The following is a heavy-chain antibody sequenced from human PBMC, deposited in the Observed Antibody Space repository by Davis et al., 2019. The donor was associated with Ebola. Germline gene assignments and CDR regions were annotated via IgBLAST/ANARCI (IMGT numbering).Heavy chain of an antibody. CDR3: ARASFGYNSGWYADY. CDR2: VHGGNGNT. Sequence: ASVKVSCKASGFILTNYAIHWVRQAPGQRLEWLGWVHGGNGNTKYSQSFQGRVTITTDTSASTVYLDLTSLRYDDTAVFYCARASFGYNSGWYADYWGPGSLVTVSS. J-gene: IGHJ4*02. D-gene: IGHD6-19*01. V-gene: IGHV1-3*01. CDR1: GFILTNYA.